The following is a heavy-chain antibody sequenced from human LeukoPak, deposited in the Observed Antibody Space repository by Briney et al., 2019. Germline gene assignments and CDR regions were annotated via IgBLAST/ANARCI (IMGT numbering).Heavy chain of an antibody. CDR1: GFTFGDYA. CDR3: TREGYYDFWSGYYVDY. J-gene: IGHJ4*02. Sequence: GRSLRLSCTASGFTFGDYAISWFRQAPGKGLEWVGFIRSKAYGGTTQYAASVKGRFTISRDDSKSIAYLQMNSLKTEDTAVYYCTREGYYDFWSGYYVDYWGQGTLVTVSS. CDR2: IRSKAYGGTT. V-gene: IGHV3-49*03. D-gene: IGHD3-3*01.